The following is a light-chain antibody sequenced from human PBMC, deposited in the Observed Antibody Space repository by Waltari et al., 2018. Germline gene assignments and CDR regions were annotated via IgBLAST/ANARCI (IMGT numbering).Light chain of an antibody. J-gene: IGKJ4*01. V-gene: IGKV4-1*01. CDR3: QQYYSTPLT. Sequence: DIVMTLSPESLALSLGERATINCTASESVLYSSNNKNHLAWHQQKPGQPPKLLLYWASTRKPGVPDRFSGSGSETDFTLTVTSLQAEDAAVYYCQQYYSTPLTFGGGTRVEI. CDR2: WAS. CDR1: ESVLYSSNNKNH.